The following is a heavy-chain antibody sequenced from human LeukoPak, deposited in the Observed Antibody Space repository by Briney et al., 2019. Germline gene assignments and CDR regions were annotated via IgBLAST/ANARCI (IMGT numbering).Heavy chain of an antibody. D-gene: IGHD2-2*01. CDR2: ISGSGGST. J-gene: IGHJ4*02. CDR3: AKNGQLRSAYYFDY. Sequence: PGGSLRLSCAASGFTFSSYAMSWVRQAPGKGLEWVSAISGSGGSTYYADSVQGRFTISRDNSKNTLYLQMNSLRAEDTAVYYCAKNGQLRSAYYFDYWGQGTLVTVSS. CDR1: GFTFSSYA. V-gene: IGHV3-23*01.